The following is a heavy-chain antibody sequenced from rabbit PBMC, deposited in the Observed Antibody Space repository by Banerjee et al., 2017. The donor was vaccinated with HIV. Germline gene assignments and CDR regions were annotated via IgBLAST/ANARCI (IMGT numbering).Heavy chain of an antibody. J-gene: IGHJ3*01. CDR1: GFTTSRSN. V-gene: IGHV1S7*01. D-gene: IGHD1-1*01. Sequence: QLVESGGGLVTPGGSLKLSSKASGFTTSRSNMQWVRPAPGKGLEWIGTIYTGKGSAYYATWVNGRFTISSDNAQNTVDLQMNSLTAVDRATYFCARGYGSSSVYSLGLWGQGTLVTVS. CDR2: IYTGKGSA. CDR3: ARGYGSSSVYSLGL.